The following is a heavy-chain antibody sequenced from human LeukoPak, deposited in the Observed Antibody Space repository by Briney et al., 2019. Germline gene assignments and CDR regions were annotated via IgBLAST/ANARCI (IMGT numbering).Heavy chain of an antibody. V-gene: IGHV4-39*07. CDR1: GGSISSSSYY. D-gene: IGHD6-13*01. Sequence: SETLSLTCTVSGGSISSSSYYWGWIRQPPGKGLEWIGSIYYSGSTYYNPSLKSRVTISVDTSKNQFSLKLSSVTAADTAVYYCARSDSSSSWFDPWGQGTLVTVSS. J-gene: IGHJ5*02. CDR3: ARSDSSSSWFDP. CDR2: IYYSGST.